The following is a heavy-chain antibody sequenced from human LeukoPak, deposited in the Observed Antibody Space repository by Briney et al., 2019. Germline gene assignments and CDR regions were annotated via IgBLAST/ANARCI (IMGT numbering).Heavy chain of an antibody. V-gene: IGHV1-8*03. J-gene: IGHJ4*02. CDR2: MNPNRGNT. CDR1: GYTFTSYD. Sequence: ASVKVSCKASGYTFTSYDINWVRQDTGQGLEWMGWMNPNRGNTGYAQKFQGRVTITRNTSISTAYMELSSLRSEDTAVYYCARVRYCSGGSCPYYFDYWGQGTLVTVSS. D-gene: IGHD2-15*01. CDR3: ARVRYCSGGSCPYYFDY.